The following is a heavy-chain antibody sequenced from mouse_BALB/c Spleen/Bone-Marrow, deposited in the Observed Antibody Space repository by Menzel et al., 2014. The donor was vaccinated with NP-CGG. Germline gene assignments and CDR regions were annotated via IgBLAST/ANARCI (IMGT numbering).Heavy chain of an antibody. CDR2: INPSTGYT. Sequence: VQLQQSGVELATPGASVKMSCKASGYTFTNYWIHWVRQRPGQGLEWIGYINPSTGYTEYNQKFKDKATLTADKSSSTAYMQLSSLTSEDSAVYYCARRGLYVDYWGQGTTLTVSS. CDR1: GYTFTNYW. CDR3: ARRGLYVDY. V-gene: IGHV1-4*01. J-gene: IGHJ2*01. D-gene: IGHD3-1*01.